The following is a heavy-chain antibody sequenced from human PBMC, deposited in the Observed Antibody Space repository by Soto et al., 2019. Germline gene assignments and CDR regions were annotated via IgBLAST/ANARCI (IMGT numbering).Heavy chain of an antibody. CDR2: ISYDGSNK. CDR1: GFTFSSYG. CDR3: AKYRENYDFWIGYFRSYYYYGMDV. D-gene: IGHD3-3*01. V-gene: IGHV3-30*18. J-gene: IGHJ6*02. Sequence: QVQLVESGGGVVQPGRSLRLSCAASGFTFSSYGMHWVRQAAGKGLEWVAVISYDGSNKYYADSVKGRFTISRDNSKNTLYLQMNSRRAEDTAVYYCAKYRENYDFWIGYFRSYYYYGMDVWGQGTTVTVSS.